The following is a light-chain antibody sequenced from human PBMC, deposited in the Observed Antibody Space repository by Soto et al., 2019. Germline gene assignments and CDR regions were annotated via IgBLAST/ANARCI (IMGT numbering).Light chain of an antibody. CDR3: CSYAGNYILV. V-gene: IGLV2-11*01. Sequence: QSALTQPPSVSGSPGQSVTISCTGTSCDVGGYNYVSWYQQHPGKAPKLMIYDVSKRPSGVPDRFSGSKSGNTASLTISGLQAEDEADYYCCSYAGNYILVFGGGTKLTVL. J-gene: IGLJ2*01. CDR2: DVS. CDR1: SCDVGGYNY.